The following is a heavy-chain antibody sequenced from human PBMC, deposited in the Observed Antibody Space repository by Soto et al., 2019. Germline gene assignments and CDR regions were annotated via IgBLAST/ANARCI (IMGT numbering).Heavy chain of an antibody. CDR2: IYYSGST. CDR3: ASANGRIVVVPAATRRAFDI. D-gene: IGHD2-2*01. Sequence: SETLSLTCTVSGGSISSGGYYWSWIRQHPGKGLEWIGYIYYSGSTYYNPSLKSRVTISVDTSKNQFSLKLSSVTAADTAVYYCASANGRIVVVPAATRRAFDIWGQGTMVTVSS. J-gene: IGHJ3*02. V-gene: IGHV4-31*03. CDR1: GGSISSGGYY.